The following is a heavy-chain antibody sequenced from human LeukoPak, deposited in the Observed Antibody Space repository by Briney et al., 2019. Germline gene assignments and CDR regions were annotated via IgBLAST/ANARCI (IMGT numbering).Heavy chain of an antibody. CDR1: GFTFSSYA. V-gene: IGHV3-23*01. J-gene: IGHJ6*02. Sequence: PGGSLRLSCAASGFTFSSYAMSWVRQAPGKGLEWVSAISGSGGSTYYADSVKGRFTISRDNSKNTLYLQMNSLRVEDTAVYYCAKSDRYCSSPSCYPLYYYYGVDVWGQGTTVTVSS. D-gene: IGHD2-2*01. CDR3: AKSDRYCSSPSCYPLYYYYGVDV. CDR2: ISGSGGST.